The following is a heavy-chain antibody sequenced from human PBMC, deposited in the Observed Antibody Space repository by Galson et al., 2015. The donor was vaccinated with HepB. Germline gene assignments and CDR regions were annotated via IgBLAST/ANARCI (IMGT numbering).Heavy chain of an antibody. D-gene: IGHD6-19*01. CDR1: GGSFSGYY. Sequence: ETLSLTCAAYGGSFSGYYWSWIRQPPGKGLEWIGEINHSGSTNYNPSLKSRVTISVDTSKNQFSLKLSSVTAADTAVYYCARKSGYSSGWYAVWGQGTLVTVSS. CDR3: ARKSGYSSGWYAV. J-gene: IGHJ4*02. CDR2: INHSGST. V-gene: IGHV4-34*01.